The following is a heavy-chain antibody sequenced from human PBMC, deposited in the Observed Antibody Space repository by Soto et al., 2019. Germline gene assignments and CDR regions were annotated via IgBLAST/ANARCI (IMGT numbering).Heavy chain of an antibody. CDR3: ASGVINYYYYGMGV. J-gene: IGHJ6*02. CDR2: IYHSGST. Sequence: SETLSLTCAVSGYSISSGYYWGWIRQPPGKGLEWIGSIYHSGSTYYNPSLKSRVTISVDTSKNQFSLKLSSVTAADTAVYYCASGVINYYYYGMGVWGQGTTVTVSS. V-gene: IGHV4-38-2*01. D-gene: IGHD2-21*01. CDR1: GYSISSGYY.